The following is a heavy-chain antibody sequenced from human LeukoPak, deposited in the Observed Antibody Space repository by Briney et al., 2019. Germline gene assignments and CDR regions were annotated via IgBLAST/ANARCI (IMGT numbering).Heavy chain of an antibody. CDR1: GGSISSSNW. D-gene: IGHD3-10*01. V-gene: IGHV4-4*02. Sequence: SGTLSLTCAVSGGSISSSNWWSWVRQSPGMGLEWIGEIYHSGSTNYNPSLKSRVTISLDQSKNQFSLKLTAVTAADTALYYCARGSEGSGNYYNPRYFDYWGQGTLVTVSS. J-gene: IGHJ4*02. CDR3: ARGSEGSGNYYNPRYFDY. CDR2: IYHSGST.